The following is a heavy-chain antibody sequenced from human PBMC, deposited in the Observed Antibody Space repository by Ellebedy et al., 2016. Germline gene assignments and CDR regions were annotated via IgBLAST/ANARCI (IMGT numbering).Heavy chain of an antibody. V-gene: IGHV3-23*01. J-gene: IGHJ4*02. CDR2: ISGRGNVT. Sequence: GESLKISCVTSGFTLRNNVMNWVRQTPGKGLQWVSAISGRGNVTYFADSVKGRFHIFSDISTSTVSLQMNDLRVEDTAKYFCARGLRPLDYWGQGTQVTVS. CDR3: ARGLRPLDY. CDR1: GFTLRNNV.